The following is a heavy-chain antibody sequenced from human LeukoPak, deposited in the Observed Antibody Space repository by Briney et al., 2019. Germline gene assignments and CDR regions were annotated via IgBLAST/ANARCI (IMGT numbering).Heavy chain of an antibody. CDR3: ARGGFSGTFYYFDN. CDR2: IWYDERNK. D-gene: IGHD1-26*01. J-gene: IGHJ4*02. CDR1: GFTFSSYG. V-gene: IGHV3-33*01. Sequence: GGSLRLSCAASGFTFSSYGMHWARQAPGKGLEWVAVIWYDERNKYYTDSVKSRFTISRDNSKNTVYLQMNSLGVEDTAVYYCARGGFSGTFYYFDNWGQGTLVTVSS.